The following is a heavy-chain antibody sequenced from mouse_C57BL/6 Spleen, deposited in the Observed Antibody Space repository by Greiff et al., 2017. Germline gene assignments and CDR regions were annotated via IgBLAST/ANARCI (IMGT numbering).Heavy chain of an antibody. J-gene: IGHJ4*01. V-gene: IGHV1-80*01. CDR1: GYAFSSYW. CDR3: ASHDYDNAMDY. Sequence: VQLQQSGAELVKPGASVKISCKASGYAFSSYWMNWVKQRPGKGLEWIGQIYPGDGDTNYNGKFKGKATLTADKSSSTAYMQLSSLTSEDSAVYFCASHDYDNAMDYWGQGTSVTVSS. CDR2: IYPGDGDT. D-gene: IGHD2-4*01.